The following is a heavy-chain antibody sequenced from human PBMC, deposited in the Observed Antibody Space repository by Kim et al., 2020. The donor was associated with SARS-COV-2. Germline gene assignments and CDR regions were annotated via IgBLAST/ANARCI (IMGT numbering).Heavy chain of an antibody. J-gene: IGHJ4*02. Sequence: GGSLRLSCAASGLTFNSYGLSWVRQAPGKGLEWVSFIYSGGGYTYYADSVKGRFTISRDDSKNTLYLQMNSLRAEDTAVYYCARDNSGRYWGQGTLVTVS. D-gene: IGHD5-12*01. CDR2: IYSGGGYT. CDR3: ARDNSGRY. CDR1: GLTFNSYG. V-gene: IGHV3-23*03.